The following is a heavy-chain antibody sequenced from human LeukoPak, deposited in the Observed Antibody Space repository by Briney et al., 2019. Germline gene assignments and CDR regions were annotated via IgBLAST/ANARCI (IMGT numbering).Heavy chain of an antibody. Sequence: PGRSLRLPCAASGFTFDDYAMHWVRQAPGKGLEWVSGISWNSGSIGYADSVKGRFTISRDNAKNSLYLQMNSLRAEDMALYYCAKGAYYDFWSGYFHFDYWGQGTLVTVSS. CDR2: ISWNSGSI. V-gene: IGHV3-9*03. D-gene: IGHD3-3*01. CDR3: AKGAYYDFWSGYFHFDY. J-gene: IGHJ4*02. CDR1: GFTFDDYA.